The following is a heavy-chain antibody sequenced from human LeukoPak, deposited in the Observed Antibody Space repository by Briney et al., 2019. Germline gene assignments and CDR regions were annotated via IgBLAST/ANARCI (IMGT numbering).Heavy chain of an antibody. CDR2: IYPGNSDI. CDR1: GYGFASYW. D-gene: IGHD2-2*01. J-gene: IGHJ4*02. V-gene: IGHV5-51*01. Sequence: GESLQISSKGSGYGFASYWIAWVRPMPGKGREWRGVIYPGNSDITYSPSFQVQVTISADKSVSTAYLHWSSLKASDTAIYYCARHLSSITSCPNYWGQGTLVTVSS. CDR3: ARHLSSITSCPNY.